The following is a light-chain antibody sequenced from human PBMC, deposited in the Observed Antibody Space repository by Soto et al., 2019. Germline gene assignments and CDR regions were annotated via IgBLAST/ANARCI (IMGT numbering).Light chain of an antibody. J-gene: IGKJ1*01. CDR2: DVS. CDR1: RGISNW. V-gene: IGKV1-5*01. CDR3: QQYDTFWT. Sequence: DIQMTQSPSTLSASVGDRVTITCRASRGISNWLAWYQQKPGKAPKLLIYDVSSLQSGVPSRFSGSGSGTEFTLTISSLQPDDSATYYCQQYDTFWTFGQWTKVEIK.